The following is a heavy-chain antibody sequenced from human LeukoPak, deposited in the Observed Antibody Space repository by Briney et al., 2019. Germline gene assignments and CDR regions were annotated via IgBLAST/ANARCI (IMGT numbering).Heavy chain of an antibody. CDR2: IYYSGST. Sequence: SETLSLTCTVSGGSISSYYWSWIRQPPGKGLEWIGYIYYSGSTNYNPSLKSRVTISVDTSKNQFSLKLSSVTAADMAVYCCARTGYSYGPDAFDIWGQGTMVTVSS. CDR1: GGSISSYY. CDR3: ARTGYSYGPDAFDI. V-gene: IGHV4-59*08. D-gene: IGHD5-18*01. J-gene: IGHJ3*02.